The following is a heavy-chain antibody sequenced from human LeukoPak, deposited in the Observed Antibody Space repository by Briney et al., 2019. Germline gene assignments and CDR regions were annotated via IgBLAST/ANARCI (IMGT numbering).Heavy chain of an antibody. V-gene: IGHV3-23*01. J-gene: IGHJ4*02. D-gene: IGHD2/OR15-2a*01. CDR1: GFTFTSYP. CDR2: ISETCAIT. CDR3: AKYIGPSRRIFDY. Sequence: GGSLRLSCAASGFTFTSYPMTWVRQAPGKGLEWVSSISETCAITNYADSVKGRFTISRDNSKNTLYLQMSSLRAEDAAVYFCAKYIGPSRRIFDYWGQGTLVAVSS.